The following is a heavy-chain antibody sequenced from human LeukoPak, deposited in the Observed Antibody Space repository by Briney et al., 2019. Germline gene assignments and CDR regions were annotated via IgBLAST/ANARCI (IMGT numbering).Heavy chain of an antibody. CDR2: IYYSGST. V-gene: IGHV4-39*01. J-gene: IGHJ5*02. D-gene: IGHD3-9*01. Sequence: SETLSLTCTVSGGSISSSSYYWGWIRQPPGKGLEWIGSIYYSGSTYYNQSPKSRVTISVDTSKNQFSLKLSSVTAADTAVYYCASNDWPYNWFDPWGQGILVTVSS. CDR1: GGSISSSSYY. CDR3: ASNDWPYNWFDP.